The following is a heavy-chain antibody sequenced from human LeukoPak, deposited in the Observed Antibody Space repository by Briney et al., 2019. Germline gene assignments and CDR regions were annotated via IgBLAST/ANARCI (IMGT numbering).Heavy chain of an antibody. J-gene: IGHJ4*02. CDR2: IKSKTDGGTT. V-gene: IGHV3-15*01. Sequence: GGSLRLSCAASGFTFSNAWMSWVRQAPGEGLEWVGRIKSKTDGGTTDYAAPVKGRFTISRDDSKNTLYLQMNSLKTEDTAVYYCTTPPLLLWFGESYYFDYWGQGTLVTVSS. CDR3: TTPPLLLWFGESYYFDY. CDR1: GFTFSNAW. D-gene: IGHD3-10*01.